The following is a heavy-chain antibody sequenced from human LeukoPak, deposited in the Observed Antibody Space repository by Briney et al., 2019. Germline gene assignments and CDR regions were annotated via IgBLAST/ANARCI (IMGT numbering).Heavy chain of an antibody. J-gene: IGHJ6*02. CDR3: ARGGSSWYDYGMDV. Sequence: GGSLRLSCAASGFTFSSYSMNWVRQAPGKGLEWVSYISSSSSTIYYADSVKGQFTISRDNAKNSLYLQMNSLRAEDTAVYYCARGGSSWYDYGMDVWGQGTTVTVSS. V-gene: IGHV3-48*04. D-gene: IGHD6-13*01. CDR2: ISSSSSTI. CDR1: GFTFSSYS.